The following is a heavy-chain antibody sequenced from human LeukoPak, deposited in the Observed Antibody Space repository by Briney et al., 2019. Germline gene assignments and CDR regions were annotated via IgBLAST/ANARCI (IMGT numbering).Heavy chain of an antibody. D-gene: IGHD3-22*01. CDR2: INYGGRT. CDR1: GGSFSGYY. CDR3: ARGPSERYYESSGYYYFDY. Sequence: SETLSLTCAVYGGSFSGYYWTWIRQPPGKGPEWIGEINYGGRTNYNPSLKSRVTISVDTSKNQFSLKVSSVTAADTAVYYCARGPSERYYESSGYYYFDYWGQGSLVTVSS. J-gene: IGHJ4*02. V-gene: IGHV4-34*01.